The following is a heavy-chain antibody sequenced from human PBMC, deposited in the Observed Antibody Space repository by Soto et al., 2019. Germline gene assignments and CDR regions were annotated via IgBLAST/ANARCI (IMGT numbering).Heavy chain of an antibody. CDR2: ITPLFGIR. CDR3: ARSTDYHYVWGSHQFDY. D-gene: IGHD3-16*02. J-gene: IGHJ4*01. V-gene: IGHV1-69*13. Sequence: GASVKVSCKASGGTFSNSSFSWVRQAPGQGLEWMGGITPLFGIRKHAQKFKGRVTVTADESTSTAYMELSSLRSEDTAVYYCARSTDYHYVWGSHQFDYWGHGTLVTVSS. CDR1: GGTFSNSS.